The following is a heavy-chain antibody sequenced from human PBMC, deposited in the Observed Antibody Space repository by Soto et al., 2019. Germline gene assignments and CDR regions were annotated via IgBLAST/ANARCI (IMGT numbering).Heavy chain of an antibody. Sequence: QLQLQESGPGLVKPSETLSLTCTVSGGSIPTTNYYWSWVRQSPGKGLEWIANIFYTGDTYYSPSLRGRVTVSVDTSKNQFSLKLSSVTAADTAMYYCASLQVPGNFDYWGQ. D-gene: IGHD6-13*01. CDR3: ASLQVPGNFDY. V-gene: IGHV4-39*01. J-gene: IGHJ4*02. CDR1: GGSIPTTNYY. CDR2: IFYTGDT.